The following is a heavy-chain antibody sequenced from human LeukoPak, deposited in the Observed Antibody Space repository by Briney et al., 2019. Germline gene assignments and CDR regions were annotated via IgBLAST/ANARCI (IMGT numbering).Heavy chain of an antibody. CDR1: GGSISSYY. J-gene: IGHJ5*02. CDR2: IYTSGST. CDR3: ARDRRITMVRGALGWFDP. Sequence: SETLSLTCTVSGGSISSYYWSWLRQPAGKGLEWIGRIYTSGSTNYNPSLKSRVTMSVDTSKNQFSLKLSSVTAADTAVYYCARDRRITMVRGALGWFDPWGQGTLVTVSS. V-gene: IGHV4-4*07. D-gene: IGHD3-10*01.